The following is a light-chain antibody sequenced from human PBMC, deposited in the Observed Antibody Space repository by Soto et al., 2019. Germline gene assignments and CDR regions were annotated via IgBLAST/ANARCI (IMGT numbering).Light chain of an antibody. CDR1: ISNIGSNT. CDR3: AAWDDSLNGQV. CDR2: STN. J-gene: IGLJ1*01. V-gene: IGLV1-44*01. Sequence: QSVLTQPPSGSGTPGQRVTISCSGSISNIGSNTVNWYQRLPVTAPKLLIYSTNQRPSGVPYRFSGSKSGTSASLAISGLQSEDEADYYCAAWDDSLNGQVFGTGTKVTVL.